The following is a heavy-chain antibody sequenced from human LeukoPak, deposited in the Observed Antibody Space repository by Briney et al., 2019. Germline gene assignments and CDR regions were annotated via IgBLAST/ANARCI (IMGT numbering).Heavy chain of an antibody. Sequence: GGSLRLSCAASGFTFSSYEMNWVRQAPGKGLEWVSYISSSGSTIYYADSVKGRFTISRDNAKNSLYLQMNSLGAEDTAVYYCALLGGLRLGILADYWGQGTLVTVSS. CDR3: ALLGGLRLGILADY. CDR1: GFTFSSYE. J-gene: IGHJ4*02. V-gene: IGHV3-48*03. D-gene: IGHD7-27*01. CDR2: ISSSGSTI.